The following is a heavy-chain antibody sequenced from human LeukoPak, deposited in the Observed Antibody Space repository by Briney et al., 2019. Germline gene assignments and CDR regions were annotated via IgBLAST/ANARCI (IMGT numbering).Heavy chain of an antibody. Sequence: SETLSLTCSVSGGSISNYYWSWVRQPPGKALEWIGYIYYSGTTNYNPSLKSRVTISVDTSKNQFSLNVISVTAADTAVYYCARFTRSSSSHYYYYAMDVWGQGTTVTVSS. CDR2: IYYSGTT. CDR1: GGSISNYY. CDR3: ARFTRSSSSHYYYYAMDV. V-gene: IGHV4-59*08. D-gene: IGHD6-6*01. J-gene: IGHJ6*02.